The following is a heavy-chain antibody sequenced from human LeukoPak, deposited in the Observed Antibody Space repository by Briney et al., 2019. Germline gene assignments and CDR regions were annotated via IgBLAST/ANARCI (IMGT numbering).Heavy chain of an antibody. CDR2: ISSSGSTI. V-gene: IGHV3-11*01. J-gene: IGHJ3*02. Sequence: AGGSLRLSCAASGFTFSDYYMSWIRQAPGKGLEWVSYISSSGSTIYYADSVKGRFTISRDNAKNSLYLQMNSLRAKDTAVYYCARGRITIFGVVDDAFDIWGQGTMVTVSS. CDR1: GFTFSDYY. CDR3: ARGRITIFGVVDDAFDI. D-gene: IGHD3-3*01.